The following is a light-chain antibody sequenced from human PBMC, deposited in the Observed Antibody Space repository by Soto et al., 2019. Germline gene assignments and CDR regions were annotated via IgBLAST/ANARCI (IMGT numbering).Light chain of an antibody. CDR3: QHYGGSPLT. CDR1: QSVSSGF. Sequence: EIVLTQSPGTLSLSPGERATLSCRASQSVSSGFLAWYQQKPGQAPRLLIYDASIRASGIPDRFGGSGSGTDFTLTISRLEPEDFAVYYCQHYGGSPLTFGGGTKVEIK. J-gene: IGKJ4*01. CDR2: DAS. V-gene: IGKV3-20*01.